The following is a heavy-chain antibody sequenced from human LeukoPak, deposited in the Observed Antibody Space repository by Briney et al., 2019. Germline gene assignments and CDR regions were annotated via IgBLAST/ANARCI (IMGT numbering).Heavy chain of an antibody. CDR1: GGSFSGYY. CDR3: ASLLQSKVYYYYYYGMDV. CDR2: INHSGST. V-gene: IGHV4-34*01. D-gene: IGHD4-11*01. Sequence: SETLSLTCAVYGGSFSGYYWSWIRQPPGKGLEWTGEINHSGSTNYNPSLKSRVTISVDTSKNQFSLKLSSVTAADTAVYYCASLLQSKVYYYYYYGMDVWGQGTTVTVSS. J-gene: IGHJ6*02.